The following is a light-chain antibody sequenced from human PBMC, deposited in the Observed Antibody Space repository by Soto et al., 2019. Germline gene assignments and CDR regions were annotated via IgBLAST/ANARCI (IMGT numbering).Light chain of an antibody. CDR3: MQGTHWPPT. Sequence: DVVMTQSPLSLPVTLGQPASISCRSSQSLVYSDGIAYLSWFQQRPGQSPRRLIYKASNRDSGVPDRFSGSWSGTDFTLQINRLEAEDVGVYYCMQGTHWPPTFGRGTRVEIK. J-gene: IGKJ1*01. V-gene: IGKV2-30*01. CDR2: KAS. CDR1: QSLVYSDGIAY.